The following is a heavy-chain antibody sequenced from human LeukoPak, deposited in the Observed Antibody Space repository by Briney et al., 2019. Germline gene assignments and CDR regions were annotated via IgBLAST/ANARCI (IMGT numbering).Heavy chain of an antibody. D-gene: IGHD3-22*01. CDR3: AKDTGDYYDSSGYYLLGIFDY. J-gene: IGHJ4*02. V-gene: IGHV3-30*18. Sequence: GGSLRLSCAASGFTFSSYGMHWVRQAPGKGLEWVAVISYDGSNKYYADSVKGRFTTSRDNSKNTLYLQMNSLRAEDTAVYYCAKDTGDYYDSSGYYLLGIFDYWGQGTLVTVSS. CDR2: ISYDGSNK. CDR1: GFTFSSYG.